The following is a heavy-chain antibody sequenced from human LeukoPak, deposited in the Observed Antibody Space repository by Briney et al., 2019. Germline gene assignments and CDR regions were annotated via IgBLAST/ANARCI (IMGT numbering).Heavy chain of an antibody. CDR2: VYYSGST. CDR1: GVSISSSSNY. Sequence: SETLSLTCIVSGVSISSSSNYWGWIRQPPGKGLEWIGSVYYSGSTYYNPSLKSRVTISVDTSNNQFSLRLGSVTAADTAVYHCARHCCSGPAKRVFDIWGQGTMVTVSS. CDR3: ARHCCSGPAKRVFDI. J-gene: IGHJ3*02. D-gene: IGHD2-15*01. V-gene: IGHV4-39*01.